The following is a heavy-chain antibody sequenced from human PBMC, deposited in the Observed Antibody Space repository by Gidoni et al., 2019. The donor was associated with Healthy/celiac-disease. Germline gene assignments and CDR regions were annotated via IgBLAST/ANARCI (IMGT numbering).Heavy chain of an antibody. CDR2: INHSGST. Sequence: QVQLQQWGAGLLKPSETLSLTCAVYGGSFSGYYWSWIRQPPGKGLEWIGEINHSGSTNYNPSLKSRVTISVDTSKNQFSLKLSSVTAADTAVYYCARGLARWPGDPWGQGTLVTVSS. CDR1: GGSFSGYY. D-gene: IGHD2-15*01. J-gene: IGHJ5*02. CDR3: ARGLARWPGDP. V-gene: IGHV4-34*01.